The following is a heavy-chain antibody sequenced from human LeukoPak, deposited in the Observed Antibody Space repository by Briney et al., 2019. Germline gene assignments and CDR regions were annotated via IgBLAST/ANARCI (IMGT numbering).Heavy chain of an antibody. V-gene: IGHV3-66*01. J-gene: IGHJ4*02. Sequence: GGSLRPSCAASGFTVSSNYMSWVRQAPGKGLEWVSVIYSGGSTYYADSVKGRFTISRDNSKNTLYLQMNSLRAEDTAVYYCARVVWVLRYFDYWGRGTLVTVSS. CDR2: IYSGGST. D-gene: IGHD1-26*01. CDR3: ARVVWVLRYFDY. CDR1: GFTVSSNY.